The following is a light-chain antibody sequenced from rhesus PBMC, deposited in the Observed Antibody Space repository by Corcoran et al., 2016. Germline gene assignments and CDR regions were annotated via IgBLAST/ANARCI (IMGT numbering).Light chain of an antibody. CDR2: AAS. J-gene: IGKJ3*01. CDR3: LQGYSIPIT. Sequence: DIQMTQSPSSLSAAVGDRVTITCRASQGISDYVNWYQQKPGEPPKRLIYAASRLESGVPSRFSGSGSETDFSLTISSLQPEDFATYYCLQGYSIPITFGPGTKLDIK. V-gene: IGKV1-36*02. CDR1: QGISDY.